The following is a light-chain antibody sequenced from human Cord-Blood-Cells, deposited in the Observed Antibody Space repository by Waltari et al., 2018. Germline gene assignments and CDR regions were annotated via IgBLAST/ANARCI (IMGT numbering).Light chain of an antibody. CDR2: QDS. J-gene: IGLJ2*01. V-gene: IGLV3-1*01. CDR3: QAWDSSTAV. CDR1: KLGDQY. Sequence: SYELTQPPSVSVSPGQTASITCSGDKLGDQYACWYQQKPGQSPVLVIYQDSKRPAGIPERFPGSNSGNTATLTISGTQAMEEADYYCQAWDSSTAVFGGGTKLTVL.